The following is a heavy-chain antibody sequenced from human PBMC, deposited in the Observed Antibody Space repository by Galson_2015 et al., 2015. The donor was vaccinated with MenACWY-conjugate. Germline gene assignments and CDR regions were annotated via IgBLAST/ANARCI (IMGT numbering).Heavy chain of an antibody. CDR2: ISSSSSYT. CDR1: GFTFSDYY. J-gene: IGHJ4*02. CDR3: ARDAVGSSSWYYFDY. V-gene: IGHV3-11*06. D-gene: IGHD6-13*01. Sequence: SLRLSCAASGFTFSDYYMSWLRQAPGKGLEWVSYISSSSSYTNYADSVKGRFTISRDNAKNTLYLQMNSLRGEDTAVYYCARDAVGSSSWYYFDYWGQGTLVTVSS.